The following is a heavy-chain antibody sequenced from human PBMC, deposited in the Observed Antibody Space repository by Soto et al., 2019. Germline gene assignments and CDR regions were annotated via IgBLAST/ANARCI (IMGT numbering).Heavy chain of an antibody. Sequence: EVQLVESGGGLVQPGGSLRLSCAASGFSISNYWMTWVRQAPGKGLEWVANLKEDGNEEYYVDSVKGRLTIYRDNAKNSRYLQRTSLRAEEPAVYYFAGDLTPEILPYYDAANDIWGQGTLVTVSS. V-gene: IGHV3-7*01. CDR1: GFSISNYW. CDR2: LKEDGNEE. J-gene: IGHJ3*02. D-gene: IGHD3-22*01. CDR3: AGDLTPEILPYYDAANDI.